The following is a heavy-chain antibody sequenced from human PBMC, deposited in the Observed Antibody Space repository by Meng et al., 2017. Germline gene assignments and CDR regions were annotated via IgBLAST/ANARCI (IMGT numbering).Heavy chain of an antibody. V-gene: IGHV1-69*01. J-gene: IGHJ4*02. CDR3: AREGPCGGDCSGFDY. CDR1: GGTFSSYA. CDR2: TIPIFGTA. D-gene: IGHD2-21*02. Sequence: LVQSGDGVKEPGSAVKVSCKAPGGTFSSYAFSWVRQAPGQGLEWMGGTIPIFGTANYAQKFQGRVTITADESTSTAYMELSSQRSEDTAVYYCAREGPCGGDCSGFDYWGQGTLVTVSS.